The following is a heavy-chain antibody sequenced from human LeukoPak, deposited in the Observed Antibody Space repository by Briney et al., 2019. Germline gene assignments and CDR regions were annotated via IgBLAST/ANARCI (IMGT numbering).Heavy chain of an antibody. CDR2: IGSRADNHAT. CDR3: TRHLDGIAAYDY. D-gene: IGHD6-13*01. J-gene: IGHJ4*02. CDR1: GFIFSACA. V-gene: IGHV3-73*01. Sequence: PGGSLRLSCAASGFIFSACAVHWIHQAPGKGLEWVGLIGSRADNHATLYGASMEGKFTISRDDSKNTAYLQMNSLKTEDTAVYYCTRHLDGIAAYDYWGQGSLVTVSS.